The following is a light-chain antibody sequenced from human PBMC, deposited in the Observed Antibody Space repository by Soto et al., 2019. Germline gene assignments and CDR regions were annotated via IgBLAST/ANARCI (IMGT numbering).Light chain of an antibody. CDR3: QQTYTIPYT. J-gene: IGKJ2*01. CDR1: QRIGKY. Sequence: DIQMTQSPSSLSASVGDRVTITCRASQRIGKYLNWYQQKPGKVPKVLIYGASSLQTGVPSRFSGSGSGADFTLTISSLQPEDIATYYCQQTYTIPYTFGQGTKLEIK. CDR2: GAS. V-gene: IGKV1-39*01.